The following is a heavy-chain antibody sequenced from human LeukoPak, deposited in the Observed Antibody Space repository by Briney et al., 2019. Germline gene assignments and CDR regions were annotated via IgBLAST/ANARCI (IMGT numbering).Heavy chain of an antibody. CDR2: ISSSGSTI. J-gene: IGHJ4*02. CDR3: ARATGTTNY. Sequence: GGSLRLSCAASGFTFSSYEMNWVRQAPGKGLEWVSYISSSGSTIYYADSVKGRFTISRDNAKNSLYLQMNSLRAEDTAIYYCARATGTTNYSGQGTLVTVSS. V-gene: IGHV3-48*03. D-gene: IGHD1-7*01. CDR1: GFTFSSYE.